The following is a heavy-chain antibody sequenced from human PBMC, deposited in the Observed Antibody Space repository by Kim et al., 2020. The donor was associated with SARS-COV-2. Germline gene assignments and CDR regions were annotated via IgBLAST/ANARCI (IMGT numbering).Heavy chain of an antibody. Sequence: YAASVKGRFTISRDDSKNTAYLQMNSLKTEDTAVYYCTRLGLSVGATLDYWGQGTLVTVSS. J-gene: IGHJ4*02. D-gene: IGHD1-26*01. CDR3: TRLGLSVGATLDY. V-gene: IGHV3-73*01.